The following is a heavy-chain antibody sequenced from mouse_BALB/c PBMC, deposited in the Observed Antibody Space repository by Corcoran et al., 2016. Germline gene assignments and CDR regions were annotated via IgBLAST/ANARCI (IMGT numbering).Heavy chain of an antibody. CDR2: IDPANGNT. J-gene: IGHJ4*01. CDR3: ARGRTATYAMDY. CDR1: GFNIKDTY. V-gene: IGHV14-3*02. Sequence: EVQLQQSGAELVKPGASVKLSCTASGFNIKDTYMHWVKQRPEQGLEWIGRIDPANGNTKYDPKFQGKATITADTSSNTAYLQRSSLTSEDTAVYYCARGRTATYAMDYWGQGTSVTVSS. D-gene: IGHD1-2*01.